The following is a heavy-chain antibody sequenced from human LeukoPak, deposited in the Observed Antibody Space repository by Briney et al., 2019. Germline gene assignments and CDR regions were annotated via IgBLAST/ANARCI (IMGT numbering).Heavy chain of an antibody. CDR1: GFTFSSYE. CDR2: ISGSGGST. Sequence: GGSLRLSCAASGFTFSSYEMNWVRQAPGKGLEWVSGISGSGGSTYYADSVKGRFTNSRDNSKNTLYLQMSSLRAEDTAVYYCAKARDSGRIYDLLTGYYETNTIDYWGQGTLVTVSS. V-gene: IGHV3-23*01. J-gene: IGHJ4*02. D-gene: IGHD3-9*01. CDR3: AKARDSGRIYDLLTGYYETNTIDY.